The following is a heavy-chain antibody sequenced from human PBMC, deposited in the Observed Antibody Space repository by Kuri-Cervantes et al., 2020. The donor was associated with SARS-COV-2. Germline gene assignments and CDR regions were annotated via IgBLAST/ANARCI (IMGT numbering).Heavy chain of an antibody. CDR3: ASTKPVTVFSGAFDI. CDR1: GGSISSYH. CDR2: SYYSGST. D-gene: IGHD3-10*01. J-gene: IGHJ3*02. Sequence: GSLRLSCTVSGGSISSYHWSWIRQPPGKGLEWIGYSYYSGSTNYNPSLKSRVTISVDTSKNQFSLKLSSVTAADTAVYYCASTKPVTVFSGAFDIWGQGTMVTVSS. V-gene: IGHV4-59*01.